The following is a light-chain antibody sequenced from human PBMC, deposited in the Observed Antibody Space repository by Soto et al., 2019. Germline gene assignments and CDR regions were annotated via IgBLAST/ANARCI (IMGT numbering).Light chain of an antibody. Sequence: QSVLTQPPSVSGAPGQRVTISCTGSSSNIGAGYDVHWYQQLPGTAPKLLIYGNSNRPSGVPDRFSGSKSGTSASLAIPGLQAEDEADYYCQSYDSSLSGYVFGPGTKVTVL. CDR2: GNS. CDR3: QSYDSSLSGYV. CDR1: SSNIGAGYD. J-gene: IGLJ1*01. V-gene: IGLV1-40*01.